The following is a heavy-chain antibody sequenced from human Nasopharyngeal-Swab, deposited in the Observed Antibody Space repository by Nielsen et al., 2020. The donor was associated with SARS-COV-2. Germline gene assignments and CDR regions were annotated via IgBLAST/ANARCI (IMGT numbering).Heavy chain of an antibody. CDR2: IYYSGST. CDR3: ARERSYYYYMDV. J-gene: IGHJ6*03. CDR1: GGSISSGGYY. V-gene: IGHV4-31*03. Sequence: SETLSLTCTVSGGSISSGGYYWSWIRQHPGKGLEWIGYIYYSGSTYYNPSLKSRVTISVDTSKNQFSLKLSSVTAADTAVYYCARERSYYYYMDVWAKGPRSPSP.